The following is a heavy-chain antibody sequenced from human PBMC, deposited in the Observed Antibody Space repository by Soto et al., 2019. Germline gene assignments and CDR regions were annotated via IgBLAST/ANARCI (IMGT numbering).Heavy chain of an antibody. J-gene: IGHJ6*02. D-gene: IGHD1-7*01. CDR1: VGTFSSYA. Sequence: QVQLVQSGAEVKKPGSSVKVSCKASVGTFSSYAISWMRQAPGQGLEWMGGIIPIFGTANYAQKFQGRVTRTAEKSTSTAYMELSSLRSKDTAVYYCARTGGTRKTGTTPQVYYYYSMDVWGQGTTVTVCS. CDR3: ARTGGTRKTGTTPQVYYYYSMDV. CDR2: IIPIFGTA. V-gene: IGHV1-69*06.